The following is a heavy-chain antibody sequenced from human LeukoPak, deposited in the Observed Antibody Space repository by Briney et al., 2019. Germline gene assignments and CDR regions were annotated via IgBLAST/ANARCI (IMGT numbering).Heavy chain of an antibody. J-gene: IGHJ4*02. CDR3: AREEGLGSLDY. Sequence: GASVKVSCKASGYTFTAYYMNWVRQAPGQGLEWMGRINPKTGGTNYAQMFQGRVTMTRDTSINTAYMELSRLRSDDTAMYYCAREEGLGSLDYWGQGTLITVSS. CDR2: INPKTGGT. V-gene: IGHV1-2*06. D-gene: IGHD3-16*01. CDR1: GYTFTAYY.